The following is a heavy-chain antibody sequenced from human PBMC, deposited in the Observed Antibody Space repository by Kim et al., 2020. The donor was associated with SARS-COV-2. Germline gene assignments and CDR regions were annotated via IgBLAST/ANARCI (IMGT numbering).Heavy chain of an antibody. CDR3: AKDLAAVVGWGDYYGIDV. Sequence: VKGRFTISRDNSKNTLYLQMNSLRAEDTAVYYCAKDLAAVVGWGDYYGIDVWGQGTTVTVSS. J-gene: IGHJ6*02. V-gene: IGHV3-30*02. D-gene: IGHD6-19*01.